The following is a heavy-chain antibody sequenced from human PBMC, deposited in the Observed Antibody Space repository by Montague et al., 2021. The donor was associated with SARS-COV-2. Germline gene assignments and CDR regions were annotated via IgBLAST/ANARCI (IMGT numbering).Heavy chain of an antibody. D-gene: IGHD1-26*01. CDR3: AREDLVVGDYFDL. Sequence: SETLSLTCSVSGASISSYDWSWIRQPPGKGLEWIAYHYSGGITGYNPSLKSRGTISVDTSKNQVSLRLKSVTAADTAVYYCAREDLVVGDYFDLWGQGTLVTVSS. CDR2: HYSGGIT. J-gene: IGHJ4*02. CDR1: GASISSYD. V-gene: IGHV4-4*08.